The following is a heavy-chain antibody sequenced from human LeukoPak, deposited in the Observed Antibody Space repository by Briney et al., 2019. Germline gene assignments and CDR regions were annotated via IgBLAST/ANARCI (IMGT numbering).Heavy chain of an antibody. CDR3: ARALTGGSGTYYYYYGMDV. CDR2: IYYSGST. V-gene: IGHV4-30-4*01. D-gene: IGHD3-10*01. J-gene: IGHJ6*04. Sequence: PSQTLSLTCTVSGGSISSGDYYWSWIRQPPGKGLEWIGYIYYSGSTYHNPSLKSRVTISVDTSKNQFSLKLSSVTAADTAVYYCARALTGGSGTYYYYYGMDVWGKGTTVTVSS. CDR1: GGSISSGDYY.